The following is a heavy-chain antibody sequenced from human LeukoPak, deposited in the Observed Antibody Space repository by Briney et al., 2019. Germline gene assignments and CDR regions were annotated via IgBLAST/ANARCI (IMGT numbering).Heavy chain of an antibody. V-gene: IGHV3-23*01. CDR3: AKPSSSSGYPYYFDY. CDR2: ISGSGGST. Sequence: GGSLRLSCAASGFTFSSYAMSWVRQAPGKWLEWVSAISGSGGSTYYADSVKGRFTISRDNSKNTLYLQMNSLRAEDTAVYYCAKPSSSSGYPYYFDYWGQGTLVTVSS. CDR1: GFTFSSYA. J-gene: IGHJ4*02. D-gene: IGHD3-22*01.